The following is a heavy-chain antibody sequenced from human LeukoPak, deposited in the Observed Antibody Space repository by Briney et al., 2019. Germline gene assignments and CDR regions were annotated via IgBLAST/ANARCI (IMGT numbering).Heavy chain of an antibody. V-gene: IGHV4-38-2*01. D-gene: IGHD3-3*01. CDR1: GYSISSGYY. CDR2: IYHSGST. Sequence: SETLSLTCAVSGYSISSGYYWGWIRQPPGKGLEWIGSIYHSGSTNYNPSLKSRVTISVGTSKNQFSLKLSSVTAADTAVYYCAISPSLYYDFWSGYYPSGWFDPWGQGTLVTVPS. J-gene: IGHJ5*02. CDR3: AISPSLYYDFWSGYYPSGWFDP.